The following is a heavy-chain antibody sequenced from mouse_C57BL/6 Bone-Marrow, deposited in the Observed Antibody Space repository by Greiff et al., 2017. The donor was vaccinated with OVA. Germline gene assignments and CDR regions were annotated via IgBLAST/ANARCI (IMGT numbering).Heavy chain of an antibody. Sequence: EVQGVESGGGLVQPKGSLKLSCAASGFSFNTYAMNWVRQAPGKGLEWVARIRSKSNNYATYYADSVKDRFTISRDDSESMLYLQMNNLKTEDTAMYYCVSRWLLRGWYFDVWGTGTTVTVSS. V-gene: IGHV10-1*01. CDR1: GFSFNTYA. D-gene: IGHD2-3*01. J-gene: IGHJ1*03. CDR2: IRSKSNNYAT. CDR3: VSRWLLRGWYFDV.